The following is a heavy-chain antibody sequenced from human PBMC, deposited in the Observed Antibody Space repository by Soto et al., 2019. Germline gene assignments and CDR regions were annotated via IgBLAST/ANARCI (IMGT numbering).Heavy chain of an antibody. J-gene: IGHJ6*02. CDR1: GFTFSNAW. D-gene: IGHD2-21*02. CDR2: IKTKTDGGTT. Sequence: EVQLVESGGGLVKPGWSLRLSCAASGFTFSNAWMSWVRQAPGKGLEWVGRIKTKTDGGTTDYAAPVKGRFTISRDDSKNTLYLQMNSLKTEDTAVYYCTTGVTSRGMDVWGQGTTVTVSS. V-gene: IGHV3-15*01. CDR3: TTGVTSRGMDV.